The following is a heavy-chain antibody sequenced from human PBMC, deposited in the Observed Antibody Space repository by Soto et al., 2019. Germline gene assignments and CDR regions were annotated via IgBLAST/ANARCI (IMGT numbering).Heavy chain of an antibody. D-gene: IGHD2-15*01. V-gene: IGHV4-31*03. J-gene: IGHJ6*02. Sequence: QVQLQESGPGLVKPSQTLSLTCTVSGGSISSGGYYWSWIRQHPGKGLEWIGYIYYSGSTYYNPSLKSRVTISVDTSKNQCSLKLSSVTAADTAVYYCARDRYCSGGSCYFRNYYYGMDVWGQGTTVTVSS. CDR2: IYYSGST. CDR1: GGSISSGGYY. CDR3: ARDRYCSGGSCYFRNYYYGMDV.